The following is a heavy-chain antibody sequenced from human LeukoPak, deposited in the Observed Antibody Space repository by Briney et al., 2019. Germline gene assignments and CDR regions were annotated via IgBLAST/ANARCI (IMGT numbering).Heavy chain of an antibody. CDR3: VRDKYCSGGSCYGFSDY. Sequence: PGGSLRLSCAASGFIVSSNYMSWVRQAPGKGLEWVSVIKSDGSTHYADSVKGRFTISRDNSKNTLYLQTNSLRAEDTAEYYCVRDKYCSGGSCYGFSDYWGQGTLVTVSS. CDR1: GFIVSSNY. V-gene: IGHV3-66*01. CDR2: IKSDGST. D-gene: IGHD2-15*01. J-gene: IGHJ4*02.